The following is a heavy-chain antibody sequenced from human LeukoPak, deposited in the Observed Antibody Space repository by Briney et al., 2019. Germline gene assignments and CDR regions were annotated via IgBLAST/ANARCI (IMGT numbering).Heavy chain of an antibody. CDR3: ARASYYYGSGSYYPPPHYFDY. J-gene: IGHJ4*02. V-gene: IGHV1-2*02. CDR1: GYTFTGYY. D-gene: IGHD3-10*01. CDR2: INPNSGGT. Sequence: SVKVSCKASGYTFTGYYMHWVRQAPGQGLEWMGWINPNSGGTNYAQKFHGRVTMTRDTSISTAYMELSRLKSDDTAVYYCARASYYYGSGSYYPPPHYFDYWGQGTLVTVSS.